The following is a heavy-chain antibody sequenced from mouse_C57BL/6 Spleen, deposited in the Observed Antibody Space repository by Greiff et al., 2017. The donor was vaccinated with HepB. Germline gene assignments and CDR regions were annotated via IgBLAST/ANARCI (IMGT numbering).Heavy chain of an antibody. V-gene: IGHV1-15*01. J-gene: IGHJ4*01. Sequence: QVQLQQSGAELVRPGASVTLSCKASGYTFTDYEMHWVKQTPVHGLEWIGAIDPETGGTAYNQKFKGKAILTADKSSSTAYMELRSLTSEDSAVYYCTRGGTGTSAMDYWGQGTSVTVSS. CDR3: TRGGTGTSAMDY. D-gene: IGHD4-1*01. CDR1: GYTFTDYE. CDR2: IDPETGGT.